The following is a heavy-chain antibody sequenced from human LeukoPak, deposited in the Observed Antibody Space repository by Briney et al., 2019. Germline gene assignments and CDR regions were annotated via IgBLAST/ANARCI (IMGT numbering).Heavy chain of an antibody. CDR2: IIPILGIA. CDR1: GGTFSSYA. D-gene: IGHD3-22*01. V-gene: IGHV1-69*04. J-gene: IGHJ6*02. CDR3: ARDGGGYSYYYYGMDV. Sequence: GASVKVSCKASGGTFSSYAISRVRQAPGQGLEWMGRIIPILGIANYAQKFQGRVTITADKSTSTAYMELSSLRSEDTAVYYCARDGGGYSYYYYGMDVWGQGTTVTVSS.